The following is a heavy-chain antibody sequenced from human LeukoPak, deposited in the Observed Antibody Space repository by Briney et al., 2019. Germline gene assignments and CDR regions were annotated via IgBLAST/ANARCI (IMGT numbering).Heavy chain of an antibody. D-gene: IGHD3-22*01. J-gene: IGHJ4*02. CDR3: ANAPHGGWLSSGPRPFDY. V-gene: IGHV3-23*01. CDR2: ISGSGGST. CDR1: GFTFSSYA. Sequence: GGSLRLSCAASGFTFSSYAMSWVRQAPGKGLEWVSAISGSGGSTYYADSVKGRFTISRDNSKNTLYLQMNSLRAEDTAVYYCANAPHGGWLSSGPRPFDYWGQGTLVTVSS.